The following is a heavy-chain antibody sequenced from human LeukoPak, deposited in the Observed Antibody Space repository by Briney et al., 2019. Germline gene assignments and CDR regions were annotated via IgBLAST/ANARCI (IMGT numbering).Heavy chain of an antibody. CDR1: GGSFSGYY. Sequence: SETLSLTCAVYGGSFSGYYWSWIRQSPGKGLEWIGEINHSGSTNYNPSLKSRVTISVDTSKNQFSLKLSSVTAADTAVYYCARGACTSCYFGYYYGMDVWGQGTTVTVSS. CDR3: ARGACTSCYFGYYYGMDV. CDR2: INHSGST. V-gene: IGHV4-34*01. D-gene: IGHD2-2*01. J-gene: IGHJ6*02.